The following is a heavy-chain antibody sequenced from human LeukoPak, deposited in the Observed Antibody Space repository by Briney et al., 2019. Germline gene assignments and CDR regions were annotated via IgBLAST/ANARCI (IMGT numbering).Heavy chain of an antibody. CDR3: ARGTYYYDSSGYPLFDY. V-gene: IGHV3-53*04. D-gene: IGHD3-22*01. CDR1: GFTVSSNY. J-gene: IGHJ4*02. Sequence: PGGSLRLSCAASGFTVSSNYMSWVRQAPGKGLEWVSVIYSGGSTYYADSVKGRFTISRHNSKNTLYLQMNSLRAEDTAVYYCARGTYYYDSSGYPLFDYWGQGTLVTVSS. CDR2: IYSGGST.